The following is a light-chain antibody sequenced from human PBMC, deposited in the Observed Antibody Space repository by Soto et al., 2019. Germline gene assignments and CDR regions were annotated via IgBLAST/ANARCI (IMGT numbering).Light chain of an antibody. CDR2: LNSDGSH. CDR3: QTWGTGIAV. V-gene: IGLV4-69*01. Sequence: QLVLTQSPSASASLGASVKLTCTPSSGHSSYAIAWHQQQPEKGPRYLMKLNSDGSHSKGDGIPDRFSGSSSGAERYLSISSLQSEDEADYYCQTWGTGIAVFGGGTHLTVL. CDR1: SGHSSYA. J-gene: IGLJ7*01.